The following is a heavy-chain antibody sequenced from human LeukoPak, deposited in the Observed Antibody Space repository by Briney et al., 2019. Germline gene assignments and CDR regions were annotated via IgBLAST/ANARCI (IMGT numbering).Heavy chain of an antibody. J-gene: IGHJ4*02. Sequence: ASVKVSCKASGGTFSSYAISWVRQAPGKGLEWMGGFDPEDGETIYAQNFQGRVTMTEDTSADTAYMELSSLRSEDTAVYYCATGLFVVVLDYWGQGTLVTVSS. D-gene: IGHD2-2*01. V-gene: IGHV1-24*01. CDR1: GGTFSSYA. CDR2: FDPEDGET. CDR3: ATGLFVVVLDY.